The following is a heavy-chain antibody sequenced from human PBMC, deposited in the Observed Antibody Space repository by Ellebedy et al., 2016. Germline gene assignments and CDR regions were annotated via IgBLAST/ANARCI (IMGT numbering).Heavy chain of an antibody. CDR1: GGSISGYY. CDR2: VYYSGTP. CDR3: ARGYCSGGRCYAYGMDV. D-gene: IGHD2-15*01. V-gene: IGHV4-59*01. Sequence: GSLRLSXTVSGGSISGYYWSWVRQPPGKGLEWIGYVYYSGTPNYNPSLKSRVTISLDRSNNQFSLKLTSVTAADTAVYYRARGYCSGGRCYAYGMDVWGQGTTVTVSS. J-gene: IGHJ6*02.